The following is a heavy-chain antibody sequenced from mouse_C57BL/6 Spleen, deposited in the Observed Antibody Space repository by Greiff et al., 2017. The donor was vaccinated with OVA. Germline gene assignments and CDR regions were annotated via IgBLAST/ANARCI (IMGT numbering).Heavy chain of an antibody. D-gene: IGHD1-1*01. Sequence: EAGGGLVQPKGSLKLSCAASGFSFNTYAMNWVRQAPGKGLEWVARIRSKSNNYATYYADSVKDRFTISRDDSESMLYLQMNNLKTEDTAMYYCVREDYYGSSYGAYWGQGTLVTVSA. CDR3: VREDYYGSSYGAY. J-gene: IGHJ3*01. CDR2: IRSKSNNYAT. V-gene: IGHV10-1*01. CDR1: GFSFNTYA.